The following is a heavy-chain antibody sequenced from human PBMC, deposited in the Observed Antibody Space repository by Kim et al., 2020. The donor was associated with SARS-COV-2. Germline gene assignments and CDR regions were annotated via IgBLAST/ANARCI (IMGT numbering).Heavy chain of an antibody. Sequence: SETLSLTCTVSGGSISSGGYYWSWIRQHPGKGLEWIGYIYYSGSTYYNPSLKSRVTISVDTSKNQFSLKLSSVTAADTAVYYCARDLRVVTIQGRYNWFDPWGQGTLVTVSS. CDR1: GGSISSGGYY. CDR2: IYYSGST. CDR3: ARDLRVVTIQGRYNWFDP. V-gene: IGHV4-31*03. J-gene: IGHJ5*02. D-gene: IGHD2-15*01.